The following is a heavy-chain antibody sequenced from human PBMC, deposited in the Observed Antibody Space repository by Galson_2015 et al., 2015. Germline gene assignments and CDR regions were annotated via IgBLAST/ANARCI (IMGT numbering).Heavy chain of an antibody. V-gene: IGHV3-23*01. Sequence: SLRLSCAASGFSFSSYAMSWVRQAPGKGLEWVSLTTASGGSTYYADSVKGRFTISRDNSKNTLYLQMNSLRAEDTAIYYCAKDSTSHAFDYWGQGTRVTVSS. CDR2: TTASGGST. D-gene: IGHD2/OR15-2a*01. J-gene: IGHJ4*02. CDR1: GFSFSSYA. CDR3: AKDSTSHAFDY.